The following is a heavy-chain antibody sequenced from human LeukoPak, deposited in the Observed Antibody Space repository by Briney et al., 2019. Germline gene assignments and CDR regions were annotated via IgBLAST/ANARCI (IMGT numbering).Heavy chain of an antibody. CDR3: AKDTYYHDSSGYYVFDY. V-gene: IGHV3-30*04. CDR2: ISYDGSNK. J-gene: IGHJ4*02. D-gene: IGHD3-22*01. Sequence: PGGSLRLSCAASGFTFRSYTMHWVRQAPGKGLEWVAVISYDGSNKYYADSVKGRFTISRDNSKNTLYLQMNSLRAEDTAVYYCAKDTYYHDSSGYYVFDYWGQGTLVTVSS. CDR1: GFTFRSYT.